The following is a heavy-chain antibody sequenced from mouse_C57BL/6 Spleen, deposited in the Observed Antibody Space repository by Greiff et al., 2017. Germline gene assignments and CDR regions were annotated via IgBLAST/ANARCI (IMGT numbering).Heavy chain of an antibody. Sequence: EVKLQESGPGLVKPSQSLSLTCSVTGYSITSGYYWNWIRQFPGNKLEWMGYISYDGSNNYNPSLKNRISITRDTSKNQFFLKLNSVTTEDTATYYCARQLRPTFYFDYWGKGTTLTVSS. CDR3: ARQLRPTFYFDY. CDR2: ISYDGSN. V-gene: IGHV3-6*01. D-gene: IGHD3-2*02. CDR1: GYSITSGYY. J-gene: IGHJ2*01.